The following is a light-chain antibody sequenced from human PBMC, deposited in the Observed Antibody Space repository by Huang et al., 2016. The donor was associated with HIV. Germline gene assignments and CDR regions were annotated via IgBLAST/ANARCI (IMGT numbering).Light chain of an antibody. J-gene: IGKJ3*01. Sequence: EIVLTQSPATLSLSPGERATLSCRASQSVSSYLAWYQQKTGQAPSLLIYDASNRATGIPARFSGSGSGTDFTLTISSLAPEDFAVYYCQQRSNWPPLFTFGPGTKVDIK. V-gene: IGKV3-11*01. CDR3: QQRSNWPPLFT. CDR1: QSVSSY. CDR2: DAS.